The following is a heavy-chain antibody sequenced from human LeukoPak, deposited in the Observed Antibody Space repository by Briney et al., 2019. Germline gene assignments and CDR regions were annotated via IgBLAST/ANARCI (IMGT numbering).Heavy chain of an antibody. J-gene: IGHJ4*02. CDR1: GHTLSKLS. V-gene: IGHV1-24*01. Sequence: ASVKVSCKVSGHTLSKLSMHWLRQAPGKGLEWMGGFAPEDGKIISAQKFLGRVTMTEGTSTDTAYMELTRLTSADTAVYYCAASSPYNWKAHDYWGQGTLLIVSS. CDR2: FAPEDGKI. CDR3: AASSPYNWKAHDY. D-gene: IGHD1-20*01.